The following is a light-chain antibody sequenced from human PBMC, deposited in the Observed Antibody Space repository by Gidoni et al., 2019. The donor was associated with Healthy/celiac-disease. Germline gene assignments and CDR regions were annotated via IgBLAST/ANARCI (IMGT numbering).Light chain of an antibody. CDR3: QQFYSPPLT. V-gene: IGKV1-39*01. Sequence: DIKMTKSPSSLSASVGDRVTITCRASKSISSYLNWYQQKPGKAPKLLIYAASSLQSGVPSRFSGSGSGTDFTLTISSLQPEDFATYYCQQFYSPPLTFGQGTKVEIK. J-gene: IGKJ1*01. CDR2: AAS. CDR1: KSISSY.